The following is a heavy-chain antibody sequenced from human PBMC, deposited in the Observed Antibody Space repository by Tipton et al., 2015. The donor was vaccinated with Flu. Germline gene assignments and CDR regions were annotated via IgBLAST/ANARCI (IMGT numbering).Heavy chain of an antibody. D-gene: IGHD3-22*01. CDR2: IYYSGST. Sequence: TLSLTCTVSGGSISSYYWSWIRQPPGKGLEWIGYIYYSGSTNYNPSLKSRVTISVDTSKNQFSLKLSSVTAADTAVYYCARGGPVTMIVVVITARPYDYWGQGTLVTVSS. V-gene: IGHV4-59*12. CDR3: ARGGPVTMIVVVITARPYDY. CDR1: GGSISSYY. J-gene: IGHJ4*02.